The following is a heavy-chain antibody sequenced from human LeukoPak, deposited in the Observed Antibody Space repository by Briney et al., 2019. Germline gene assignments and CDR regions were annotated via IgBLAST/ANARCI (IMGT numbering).Heavy chain of an antibody. V-gene: IGHV3-33*06. D-gene: IGHD6-13*01. Sequence: ETGGSLRLSCAASGFTFSSYWMSWVRPAPGKGLEWVAVIWYDGSNKYYADSVKGRFTISRDNSKNTLYLQMNSLRAEDTAVYYCAKDLKYSSSWYVRGFDYWGQGTLVTVSS. CDR1: GFTFSSYW. CDR3: AKDLKYSSSWYVRGFDY. CDR2: IWYDGSNK. J-gene: IGHJ4*02.